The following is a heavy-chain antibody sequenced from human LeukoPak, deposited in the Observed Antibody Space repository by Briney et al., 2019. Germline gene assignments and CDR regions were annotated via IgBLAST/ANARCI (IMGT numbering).Heavy chain of an antibody. CDR3: ARDTLGLQGAFDI. CDR2: ISSSSSYI. J-gene: IGHJ3*02. D-gene: IGHD2-15*01. CDR1: GFTFSSYS. Sequence: PGGSVRLSCAASGFTFSSYSMNWVRQAPGKGLEWVSSISSSSSYIYYADSVKGRFTISRDNAKNSLYLQMNSLRAEDTAVYYCARDTLGLQGAFDIWGQGTMVTVSS. V-gene: IGHV3-21*01.